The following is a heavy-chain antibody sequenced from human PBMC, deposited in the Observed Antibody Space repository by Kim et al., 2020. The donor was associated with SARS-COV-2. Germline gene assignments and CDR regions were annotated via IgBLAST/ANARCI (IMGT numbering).Heavy chain of an antibody. CDR2: IFHSGNT. V-gene: IGHV4-39*01. CDR1: GTSLQSGSYY. Sequence: SETLSLTCTVSGTSLQSGSYYWGWIRQSPEKGLEWIASIFHSGNTYYSPSLKSRVTISVDTSKNQFSLSLSSVTAADAAIYYCASLYDSAGYYYTTTRAAFDIWGQGRMVTVSS. CDR3: ASLYDSAGYYYTTTRAAFDI. J-gene: IGHJ3*02. D-gene: IGHD3-22*01.